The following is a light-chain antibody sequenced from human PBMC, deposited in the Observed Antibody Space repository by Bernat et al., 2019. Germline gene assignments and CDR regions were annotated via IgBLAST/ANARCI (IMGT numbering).Light chain of an antibody. CDR3: AAWDDSLSGVV. J-gene: IGLJ2*01. V-gene: IGLV1-47*02. CDR2: SNN. CDR1: SSNIGSNY. Sequence: QSVLTQPPSASGTPGQRVTIACSGSSSNIGSNYVYWYQQLPGTPPKLLIYSNNQRPSGVPARFSGSNSATSASLAISGLRSEDEADYYCAAWDDSLSGVVFGGGTKLTVL.